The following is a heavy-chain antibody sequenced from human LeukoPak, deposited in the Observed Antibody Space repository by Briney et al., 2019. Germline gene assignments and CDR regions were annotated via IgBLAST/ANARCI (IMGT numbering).Heavy chain of an antibody. CDR2: INHSGST. V-gene: IGHV4-34*01. CDR3: ARAVWWSSSYSSGMDV. J-gene: IGHJ6*02. D-gene: IGHD3-16*01. CDR1: GGSFSGYY. Sequence: PSETLSLTCAVYGGSFSGYYWSWIRQPPGKGLEWIGEINHSGSTNYNPSLKSRVTISVDTSKNQFSLKLSSVTAADTAVYYCARAVWWSSSYSSGMDVGGQGPTATVS.